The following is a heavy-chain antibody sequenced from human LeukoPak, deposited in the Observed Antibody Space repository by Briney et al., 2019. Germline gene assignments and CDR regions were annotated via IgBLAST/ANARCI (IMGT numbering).Heavy chain of an antibody. CDR3: ASHSSSRVSWI. J-gene: IGHJ3*02. Sequence: ASVKVSCKASGYTFTGYYIHWVRQAPGQGLEWMGWINPNSGGTKSAQRFQGRVTMSRDTSTSTAFMEPSSLRSDDTAMYYCASHSSSRVSWIWGQGTMVTVSS. V-gene: IGHV1-2*02. CDR2: INPNSGGT. CDR1: GYTFTGYY. D-gene: IGHD6-13*01.